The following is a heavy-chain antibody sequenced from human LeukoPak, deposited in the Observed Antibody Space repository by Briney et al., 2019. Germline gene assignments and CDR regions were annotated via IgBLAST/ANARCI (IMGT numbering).Heavy chain of an antibody. CDR3: ARESIAAAGDPFDY. D-gene: IGHD6-13*01. CDR2: INPNSGGT. V-gene: IGHV1-2*02. J-gene: IGHJ4*02. Sequence: ASVKVSCKASGYTFTTHGISWVRQAPGQGLEWMGWINPNSGGTNYAQKFQGRVTMTRDTSISTAYMELSRLRSDDTAVYYCARESIAAAGDPFDYWGQGTLVTVSS. CDR1: GYTFTTHG.